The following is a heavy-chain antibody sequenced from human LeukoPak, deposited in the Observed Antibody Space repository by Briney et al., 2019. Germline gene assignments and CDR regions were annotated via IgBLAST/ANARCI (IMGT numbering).Heavy chain of an antibody. Sequence: GGSLRLSCAASGFTFSSYWMTWVRQAPGKGLEWVANIKQAGTEKYYVDSVKGRFTISRDNAKNSLYLQMDSLRAEDTAVYCCARVRGDYYFDFWGQGTLVTVFS. J-gene: IGHJ4*02. CDR1: GFTFSSYW. CDR3: ARVRGDYYFDF. D-gene: IGHD3-10*01. CDR2: IKQAGTEK. V-gene: IGHV3-7*04.